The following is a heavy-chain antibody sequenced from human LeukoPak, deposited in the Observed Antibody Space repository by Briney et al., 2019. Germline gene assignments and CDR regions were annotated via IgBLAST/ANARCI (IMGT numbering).Heavy chain of an antibody. CDR1: GGSFSGYY. V-gene: IGHV4-34*01. CDR3: ARDYRIAAADNWFDP. Sequence: SETLSLTCAVYGGSFSGYYWSWIRQPPGKGLEWIGEINHSGSTNYNPSLKSRVTISVDTSKNQFSLKLSSVTAADTAVYYCARDYRIAAADNWFDPWGQGTLVTVSS. J-gene: IGHJ5*02. D-gene: IGHD6-13*01. CDR2: INHSGST.